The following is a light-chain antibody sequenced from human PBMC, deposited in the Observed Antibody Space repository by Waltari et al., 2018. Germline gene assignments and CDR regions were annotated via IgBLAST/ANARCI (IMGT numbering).Light chain of an antibody. J-gene: IGKJ5*01. CDR2: GAS. V-gene: IGKV3-20*01. CDR3: QQYGSSTIT. Sequence: EIVLTQSQAPLSLSPGERPTLSCRASQSVSSSYLAWYKQKPGQAPRLLIYGASSRATGIPDRFSGSGSGTDFTLTISRLEPEDFAVYYCQQYGSSTITFGQGTRLEIK. CDR1: QSVSSSY.